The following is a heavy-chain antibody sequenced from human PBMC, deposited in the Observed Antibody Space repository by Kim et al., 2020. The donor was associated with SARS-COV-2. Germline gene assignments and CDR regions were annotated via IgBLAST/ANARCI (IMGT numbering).Heavy chain of an antibody. D-gene: IGHD3-3*01. V-gene: IGHV3-23*01. CDR3: AKGGYYDFWSGYYTRSAVGYGMDV. J-gene: IGHJ6*02. Sequence: GGSLRLSCAASGFTFSSYAMSWVRQAPGKGLEWVSAISGSGGSTYYADSVKGRFTISRDNSKNTLYLQMNSLRAEDTAVYYCAKGGYYDFWSGYYTRSAVGYGMDVWGQGTTVTVSS. CDR1: GFTFSSYA. CDR2: ISGSGGST.